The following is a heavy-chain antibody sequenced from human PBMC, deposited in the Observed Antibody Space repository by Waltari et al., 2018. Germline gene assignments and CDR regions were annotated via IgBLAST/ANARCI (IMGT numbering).Heavy chain of an antibody. D-gene: IGHD6-13*01. J-gene: IGHJ4*02. CDR3: ARTSGAAAGKFDY. CDR2: ISDSGST. Sequence: QVQLQESGPGLVQPSETLSLTCTVSGTSISNYYWTWIRQPPGKGLEWIGSISDSGSTSYNPSLKSRVTISGDTSKNHFSLRLSSVTAADTAVYYCARTSGAAAGKFDYWGQGTLVTVSS. V-gene: IGHV4-59*01. CDR1: GTSISNYY.